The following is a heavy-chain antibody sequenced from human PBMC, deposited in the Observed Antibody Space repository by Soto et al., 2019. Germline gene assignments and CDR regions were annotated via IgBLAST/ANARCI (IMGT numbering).Heavy chain of an antibody. V-gene: IGHV1-18*01. Sequence: ASVKVSCKASGYTFTNFGISWVRQAPGQGLEWMGWISAYNGNTNYAQNFQGRVTMTTDTSTSTAYMELRSLRSDDTAVYYCTASSGWYNAFDIWGQGTMVTVSS. CDR3: TASSGWYNAFDI. CDR2: ISAYNGNT. CDR1: GYTFTNFG. D-gene: IGHD6-19*01. J-gene: IGHJ3*02.